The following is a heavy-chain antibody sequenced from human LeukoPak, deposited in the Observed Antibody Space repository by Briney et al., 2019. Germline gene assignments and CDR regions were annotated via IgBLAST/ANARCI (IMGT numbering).Heavy chain of an antibody. V-gene: IGHV3-30-3*01. CDR2: IPYDGSNK. CDR1: GFTFSSYA. J-gene: IGHJ4*02. CDR3: ASTNAFDY. Sequence: GGSLRLSCAASGFTFSSYAMHWVRQAPGKGLEWVAVIPYDGSNKYYADSVKGRFTISRDNSKNTLYLQMNSLRAEDTAVYYCASTNAFDYWGQGTLVAVSS. D-gene: IGHD2-2*01.